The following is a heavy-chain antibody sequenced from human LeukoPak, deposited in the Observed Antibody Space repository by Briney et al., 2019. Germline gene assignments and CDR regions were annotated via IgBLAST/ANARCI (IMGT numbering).Heavy chain of an antibody. CDR2: IKQDGSEK. Sequence: GGSLRLSCAASGFTFSSYWMTWVRQAPGKGLEWVANIKQDGSEKYYVDSVRGRFTISRDNTKNSLYLQVNSLRAEDTAVYYCARDRRWTATTVTYFDYWGRGTLVTVSS. D-gene: IGHD4-11*01. J-gene: IGHJ4*02. CDR1: GFTFSSYW. CDR3: ARDRRWTATTVTYFDY. V-gene: IGHV3-7*01.